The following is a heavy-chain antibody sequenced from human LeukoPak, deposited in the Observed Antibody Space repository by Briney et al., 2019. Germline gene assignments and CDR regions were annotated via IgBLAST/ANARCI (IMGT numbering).Heavy chain of an antibody. J-gene: IGHJ4*02. CDR1: GFTFDDYA. V-gene: IGHV3-9*01. Sequence: GRSLRLSCAASGFTFDDYAMHWVRQAPGKGLEWVSGISWNSGSIGYADSVKGRFTISRDNSKNTVFLQMNSLRAEDTAVYYCARADGTGGPYDYWGQGTLVTVSS. CDR2: ISWNSGSI. D-gene: IGHD3/OR15-3a*01. CDR3: ARADGTGGPYDY.